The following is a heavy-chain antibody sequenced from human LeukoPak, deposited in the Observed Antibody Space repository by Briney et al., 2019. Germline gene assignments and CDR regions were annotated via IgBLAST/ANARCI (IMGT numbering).Heavy chain of an antibody. J-gene: IGHJ4*02. D-gene: IGHD2-2*01. CDR2: INPNSGGT. V-gene: IGHV1-2*06. CDR1: GGTFSSYA. CDR3: ARMVGYCSSTSCLVEDY. Sequence: ASVKVSCKASGGTFSSYAISWVRQAPGQGLEWMGRINPNSGGTNYAQKFQGRVTMTRDTSISTAYMELSRLRSDDTAVYYCARMVGYCSSTSCLVEDYWGQGTLVTVSS.